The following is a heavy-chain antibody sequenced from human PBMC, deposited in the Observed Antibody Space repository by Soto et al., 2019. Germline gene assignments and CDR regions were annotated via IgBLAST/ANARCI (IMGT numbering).Heavy chain of an antibody. J-gene: IGHJ4*02. V-gene: IGHV1-69*02. CDR3: AGMFGPAMAFDY. D-gene: IGHD3-16*01. CDR1: GGTFSSYT. CDR2: IIPILGIA. Sequence: QVQLVQSGAEVKKPGSSVKVSCKASGGTFSSYTISWVRQAPGQGLEWMGRIIPILGIANYAQKFQGRVTITADKSTSTAYMELSSLRSEDTAVYYCAGMFGPAMAFDYWGQGTLVTVSS.